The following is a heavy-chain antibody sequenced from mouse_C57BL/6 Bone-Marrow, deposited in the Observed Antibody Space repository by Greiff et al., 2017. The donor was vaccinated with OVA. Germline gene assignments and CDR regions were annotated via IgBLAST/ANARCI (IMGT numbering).Heavy chain of an antibody. CDR1: GFTFSDYG. CDR2: ISSGSSTI. Sequence: EVKLMESGGGLVKPGGSLKLSCAASGFTFSDYGMHWVRQAQEKGLEWVAYISSGSSTIYYADTVKGRFTISRDNATNTLFLQMTSLRSEDTALYYGVRLNCGWYFDVWGTGTTVTVSS. J-gene: IGHJ1*03. V-gene: IGHV5-17*01. CDR3: VRLNCGWYFDV. D-gene: IGHD4-1*01.